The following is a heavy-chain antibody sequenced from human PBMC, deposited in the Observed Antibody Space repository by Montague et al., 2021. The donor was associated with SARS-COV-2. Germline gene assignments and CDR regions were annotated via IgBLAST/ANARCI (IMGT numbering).Heavy chain of an antibody. CDR1: GDSIRSSGYY. J-gene: IGHJ5*02. Sequence: SETLSLTCSVSGDSIRSSGYYWGWIRQPPGKGLEWIGPVYYSGSTNYNPSLKSRVTMPVDTSQNQFSLELRSVTAADTAVYYCAVLGFDGVWLNLGGFDPWGQGTLVTVSS. CDR2: VYYSGST. D-gene: IGHD2-8*01. CDR3: AVLGFDGVWLNLGGFDP. V-gene: IGHV4-39*01.